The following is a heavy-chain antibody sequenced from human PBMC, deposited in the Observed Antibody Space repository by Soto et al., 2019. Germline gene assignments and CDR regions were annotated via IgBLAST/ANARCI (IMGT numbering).Heavy chain of an antibody. V-gene: IGHV5-10-1*01. CDR2: IDPSDSYT. CDR1: GYSFTSYW. J-gene: IGHJ5*02. CDR3: ALVHCGGDCYSVNWFDP. Sequence: GESLKISCKGSGYSFTSYWISWVRQMPGKGLEWMGRIDPSDSYTNYSPSFQGHVTISADKSISTAYLQWSSLKASDTAMYYCALVHCGGDCYSVNWFDPWGQGTLVTVSS. D-gene: IGHD2-21*02.